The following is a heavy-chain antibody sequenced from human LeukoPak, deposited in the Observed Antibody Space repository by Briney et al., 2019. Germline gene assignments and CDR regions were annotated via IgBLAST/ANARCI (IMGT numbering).Heavy chain of an antibody. Sequence: GASVKVSCQASEYTFTGYYIHWVRQAPGQGLEWMGWIDPNTGDSNYVQKFQGRVTMTRDTSISTAYMELSRLRSDDTALYYCARIRYCGGISCYYIDYWGQGTLVTVSA. CDR3: ARIRYCGGISCYYIDY. V-gene: IGHV1-2*02. CDR2: IDPNTGDS. CDR1: EYTFTGYY. D-gene: IGHD2-2*01. J-gene: IGHJ4*02.